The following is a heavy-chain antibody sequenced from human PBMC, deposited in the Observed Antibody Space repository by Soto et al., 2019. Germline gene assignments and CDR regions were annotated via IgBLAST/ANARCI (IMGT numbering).Heavy chain of an antibody. Sequence: SETLSLTCTVSGGSTSSSSYYWGWIRQPPGKGLEWIGSIYYSGSTYYNPSLKSRVTISVDTSKNQFSLKLSSVTAADTAVYYCAGRVTDFWSGFSPRGNYYCYYRDVWGKGTTVTVSS. D-gene: IGHD3-3*01. V-gene: IGHV4-39*01. CDR1: GGSTSSSSYY. J-gene: IGHJ6*03. CDR3: AGRVTDFWSGFSPRGNYYCYYRDV. CDR2: IYYSGST.